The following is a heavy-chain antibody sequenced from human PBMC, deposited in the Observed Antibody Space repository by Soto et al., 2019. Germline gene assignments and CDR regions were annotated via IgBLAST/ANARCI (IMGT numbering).Heavy chain of an antibody. V-gene: IGHV3-21*01. J-gene: IGHJ4*02. Sequence: GGSLRLSCAASGFTFSTFAMGWVRQAPGKGLEWVSSITHSGTYVYYADSVKGRFTISRDSASNSLFLQMTSLRAEDTAVYHCARARGNDWYSDYWGQGTLVTVSS. CDR3: ARARGNDWYSDY. D-gene: IGHD5-12*01. CDR1: GFTFSTFA. CDR2: ITHSGTYV.